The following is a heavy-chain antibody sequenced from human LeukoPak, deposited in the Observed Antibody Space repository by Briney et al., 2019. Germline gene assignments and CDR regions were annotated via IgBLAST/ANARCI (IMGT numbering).Heavy chain of an antibody. CDR2: IWYDGSNK. CDR1: GFTFSSYG. CDR3: ARAYMVRGVWYYFDY. V-gene: IGHV3-33*08. D-gene: IGHD3-10*01. Sequence: PGGSLRLSCAASGFTFSSYGMHWVRQAPGKGLEWVAVIWYDGSNKYYADSVKGRFTISRDNSKNTLYLQMNSLRAEDTAVYYCARAYMVRGVWYYFDYWGQGTLVTVSS. J-gene: IGHJ4*02.